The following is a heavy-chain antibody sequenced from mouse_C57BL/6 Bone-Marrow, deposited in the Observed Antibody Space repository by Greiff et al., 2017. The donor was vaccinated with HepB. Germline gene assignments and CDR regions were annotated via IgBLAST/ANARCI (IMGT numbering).Heavy chain of an antibody. CDR2: IYPGDGDT. V-gene: IGHV1-82*01. CDR1: GYAFSSSW. CDR3: ARYRIDDYSPMDY. Sequence: VKLMESGPELVKPGASVKISCKASGYAFSSSWMNWVKQRPGKGLEWIGRIYPGDGDTNYNGKFKGKATLTADKSSSTAYMQLSSLTSEDSAVYSCARYRIDDYSPMDYWGQGTSVTVSS. J-gene: IGHJ4*01. D-gene: IGHD2-4*01.